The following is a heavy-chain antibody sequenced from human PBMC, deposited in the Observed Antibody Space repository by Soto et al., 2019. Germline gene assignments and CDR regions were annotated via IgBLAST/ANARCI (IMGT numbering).Heavy chain of an antibody. CDR2: TYSSGST. CDR3: ARVDQWLGTYYFDY. D-gene: IGHD6-19*01. CDR1: GASIARCY. J-gene: IGHJ4*02. Sequence: QVQLQESGPGLVKPSETLSLTCTVSGASIARCYWSWIRQPPGKGLEWIAFTYSSGSTNYNPSLKSRVSISVDTSKNQFSLRLTAVTAADTAVYYCARVDQWLGTYYFDYWGRGTLVTVSS. V-gene: IGHV4-59*01.